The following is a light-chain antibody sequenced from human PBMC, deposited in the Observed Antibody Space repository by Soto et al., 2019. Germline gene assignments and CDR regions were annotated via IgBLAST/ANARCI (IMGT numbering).Light chain of an antibody. Sequence: QSVLTQPPSVSGAPGQRVTISCTGSSSNIGAGYDVHWYQQLPGTAPKLLIYDNSNRPSGVPDRFSGSKSGTSASLAITGLQAEDEADYCCQSSDSRLSVLYGFGTGTKLIVL. CDR3: QSSDSRLSVLYG. CDR1: SSNIGAGYD. V-gene: IGLV1-40*01. CDR2: DNS. J-gene: IGLJ1*01.